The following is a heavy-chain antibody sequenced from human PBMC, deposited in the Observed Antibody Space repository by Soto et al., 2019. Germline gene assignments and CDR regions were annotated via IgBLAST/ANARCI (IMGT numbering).Heavy chain of an antibody. V-gene: IGHV3-11*05. CDR3: ARGSTVVTGAFDI. Sequence: GSLRRSCAASGFTFSDYYMSWIRQAPGKGLEWVSYISSSSSYTNYADSVKGQFTISRDNAKNSLYLQMNSLRAEDTAVYYCARGSTVVTGAFDIWGHGTMVTVSS. CDR2: ISSSSSYT. CDR1: GFTFSDYY. D-gene: IGHD2-15*01. J-gene: IGHJ3*02.